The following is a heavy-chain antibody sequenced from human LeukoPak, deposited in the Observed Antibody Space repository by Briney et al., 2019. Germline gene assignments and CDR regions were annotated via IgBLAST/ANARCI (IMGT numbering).Heavy chain of an antibody. V-gene: IGHV3-30-3*01. CDR2: ISYDGSNK. D-gene: IGHD6-19*01. CDR3: ARSNEHWLVLGAFDY. Sequence: HPGRSLRLSCAASGFTFSSYAMHWVRQAPGKGLEWVAVISYDGSNKYYADSVKGRFTISRNNSKNTLYLQMNSLRAEDTAVYYCARSNEHWLVLGAFDYRGQGTLVTVSS. CDR1: GFTFSSYA. J-gene: IGHJ4*02.